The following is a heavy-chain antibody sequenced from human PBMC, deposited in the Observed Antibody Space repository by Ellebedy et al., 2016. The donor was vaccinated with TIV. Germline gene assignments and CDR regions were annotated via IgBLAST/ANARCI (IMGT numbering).Heavy chain of an antibody. CDR2: ISYDGSKK. D-gene: IGHD3-10*01. Sequence: GESLKISXAASGFTFSSYGLHWVRQAPGKGLEWLALISYDGSKKFYADSVKGRFIISRDNSKNTVYLEMNSLRGEDTAVFYRAKDRTLEGAFYYYGMDVWGQGTTVTVSS. J-gene: IGHJ6*02. CDR1: GFTFSSYG. V-gene: IGHV3-30*18. CDR3: AKDRTLEGAFYYYGMDV.